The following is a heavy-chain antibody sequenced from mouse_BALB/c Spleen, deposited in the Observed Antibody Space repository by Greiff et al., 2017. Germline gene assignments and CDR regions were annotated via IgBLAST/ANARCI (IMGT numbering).Heavy chain of an antibody. CDR3: TREEGIYYGNYGGAMDY. Sequence: QVQLQQPGAELVRPGASVKLSCKASGYTFTSYWINWVKQRPGQGLEWIGNIYPSDSYTNYNQKFKDKATLTVDKSSSTAYMQLSSPTSEDSAVYYCTREEGIYYGNYGGAMDYWGQGTSVTVSS. CDR2: IYPSDSYT. CDR1: GYTFTSYW. D-gene: IGHD2-1*01. V-gene: IGHV1-69*02. J-gene: IGHJ4*01.